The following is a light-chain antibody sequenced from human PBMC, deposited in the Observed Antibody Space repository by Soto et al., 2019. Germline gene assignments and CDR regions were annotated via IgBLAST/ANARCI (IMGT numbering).Light chain of an antibody. CDR3: SSYTTSSTLV. CDR2: DVT. J-gene: IGLJ3*02. CDR1: ISDVGAYNY. V-gene: IGLV2-14*01. Sequence: QSALTQPASVSGSPGQSITISCTGTISDVGAYNYVSWYQQLPDKAPKLMIYDVTYRPSGVSNRFSGSKSGNTASLPISGLQAEDEADYFCSSYTTSSTLVFGGGTKLTVL.